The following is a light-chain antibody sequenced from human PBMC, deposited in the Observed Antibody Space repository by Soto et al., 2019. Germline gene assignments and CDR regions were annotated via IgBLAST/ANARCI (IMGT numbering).Light chain of an antibody. CDR1: SSNIGSYT. CDR2: NNN. V-gene: IGLV1-44*01. J-gene: IGLJ7*01. CDR3: ATWDDSLNAAV. Sequence: QSVLTQPPSASGTPGQRVTISCSGSSSNIGSYTVNWYQLLPGTAPKLLIYNNNHRPSGVPDRFSGSKSGTSASLAISGLQSEDEAHYYCATWDDSLNAAVFGGGTQLTVL.